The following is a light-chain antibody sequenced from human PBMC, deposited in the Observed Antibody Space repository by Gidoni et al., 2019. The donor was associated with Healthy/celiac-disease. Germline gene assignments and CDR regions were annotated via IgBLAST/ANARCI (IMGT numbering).Light chain of an antibody. J-gene: IGKJ4*01. CDR1: QSISSY. V-gene: IGKV1-39*01. Sequence: DIQMTQSPSSLSASVGDRVTITCRASQSISSYLNWYQQKPGKAPKLLIYAASRLQSGVPSRFSGSGSGTDFTLTISRLQPEDFATYYCQQSYSTPVLTFGGXTKVEIK. CDR3: QQSYSTPVLT. CDR2: AAS.